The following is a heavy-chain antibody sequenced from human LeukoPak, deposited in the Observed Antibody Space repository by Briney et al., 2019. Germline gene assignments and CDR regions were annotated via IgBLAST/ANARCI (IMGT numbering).Heavy chain of an antibody. Sequence: GRSLRLSCAASGFTFSSYAMHWVRQAPGKGLEWVAVISYDGSNKYYADSVKGRFTISRDNSKNTLYLQMNSLRAEDTAVYYCARTGSYSDYGYWGQGTLVTVSS. J-gene: IGHJ4*02. CDR2: ISYDGSNK. CDR1: GFTFSSYA. D-gene: IGHD4-11*01. CDR3: ARTGSYSDYGY. V-gene: IGHV3-30-3*01.